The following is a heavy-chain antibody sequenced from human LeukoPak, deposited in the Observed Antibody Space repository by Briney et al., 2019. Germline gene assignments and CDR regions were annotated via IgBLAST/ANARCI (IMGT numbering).Heavy chain of an antibody. J-gene: IGHJ5*02. D-gene: IGHD2-15*01. CDR2: IYHSGST. V-gene: IGHV4-30-2*01. CDR3: ARGCSGGSCYTFDP. CDR1: GGSISSGGYS. Sequence: PSQTLSLTCAVSGGSISSGGYSWGWIRQPPGKGLEWIGYIYHSGSTYYNPSLKSRVTISVDRSKNQFSLKLSSVTAADTAVYYCARGCSGGSCYTFDPWGQGTLVTVSS.